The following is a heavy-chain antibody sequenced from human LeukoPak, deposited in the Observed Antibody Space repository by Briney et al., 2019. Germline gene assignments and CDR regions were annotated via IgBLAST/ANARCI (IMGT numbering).Heavy chain of an antibody. CDR3: ARDHVRFDY. CDR1: GFTFSSYA. D-gene: IGHD6-6*01. Sequence: GGSLRLSCAASGFTFSSYAMHWVRQAPGKGLEWVAVISYDGSNKYYADSVKGRFTISRDNSKNTLYLQMNSLRAEDTAVYYCARDHVRFDYWGQGTLVTVSS. V-gene: IGHV3-30*04. CDR2: ISYDGSNK. J-gene: IGHJ4*02.